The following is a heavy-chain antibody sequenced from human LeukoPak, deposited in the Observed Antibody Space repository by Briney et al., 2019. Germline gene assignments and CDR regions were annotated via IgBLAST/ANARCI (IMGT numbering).Heavy chain of an antibody. V-gene: IGHV1-46*01. CDR2: INPSGGST. D-gene: IGHD6-19*01. CDR3: ARDPRGQGIAVAVADY. J-gene: IGHJ4*02. Sequence: ASVKVSCKASGYTFTSYYMHWVRQAPGQGLEWMGIINPSGGSTSYAQKFQGRVTMTRDTSTSTVYMELSSLRSEDTAVYYCARDPRGQGIAVAVADYWGQGTLVTVSS. CDR1: GYTFTSYY.